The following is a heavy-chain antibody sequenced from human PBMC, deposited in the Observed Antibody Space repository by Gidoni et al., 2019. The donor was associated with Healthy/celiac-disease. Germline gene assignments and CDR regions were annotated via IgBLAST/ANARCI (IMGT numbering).Heavy chain of an antibody. D-gene: IGHD3-10*01. Sequence: IRQPPGKGLEWSGEINHSGSTNYNPSLKSRVTISVDTSKNQFSLKLSSVTAADTAVYYCARRRGYYYYYGMDVWGQGTTVTVSS. CDR3: ARRRGYYYYYGMDV. CDR2: INHSGST. V-gene: IGHV4-34*01. J-gene: IGHJ6*02.